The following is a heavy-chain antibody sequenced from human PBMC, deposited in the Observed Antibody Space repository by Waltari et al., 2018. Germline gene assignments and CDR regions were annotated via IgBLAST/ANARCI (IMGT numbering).Heavy chain of an antibody. CDR1: GGTFSSYA. CDR3: ARGSIYYYDSSGYRNAFDI. V-gene: IGHV1-69*05. D-gene: IGHD3-22*01. J-gene: IGHJ3*02. Sequence: QVQLVQSGAEVKKPGSSVKVSCKASGGTFSSYAISWVRQAPGQGLEWMGGISPIFGTANYAQKFQGRVTINTDESTSTAYMELSSLRSEDTAVYYCARGSIYYYDSSGYRNAFDIWGQGTMVTVSS. CDR2: ISPIFGTA.